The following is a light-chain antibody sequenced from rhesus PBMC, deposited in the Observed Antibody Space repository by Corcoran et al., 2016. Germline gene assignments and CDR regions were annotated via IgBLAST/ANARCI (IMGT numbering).Light chain of an antibody. CDR2: WAS. Sequence: DIVMTQSPDSLAVSLGERVTINCKSSQSLLYSSNNQNYLAWYQQKPGQAPKLLFYWASTRESGVPNRFSGSGSGTDFTLTISGLQAEDVAVYYCQQYYSTLWTFGQGTKVEIK. J-gene: IGKJ1*01. CDR1: QSLLYSSNNQNY. V-gene: IGKV4-1*01. CDR3: QQYYSTLWT.